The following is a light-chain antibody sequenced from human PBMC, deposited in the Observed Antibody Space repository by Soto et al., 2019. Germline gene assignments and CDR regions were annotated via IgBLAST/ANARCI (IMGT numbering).Light chain of an antibody. Sequence: QSALTQPPSASGSPGQSVTISCTGTSSDVGGYNYVSWFQQNPGKAPKLIIYEVTKRPSGVPDRFSGSKSGNTASLTVSGLQAEDEADYYCASYAGNYVVFGGGTKVTVL. CDR3: ASYAGNYVV. CDR2: EVT. V-gene: IGLV2-8*01. J-gene: IGLJ2*01. CDR1: SSDVGGYNY.